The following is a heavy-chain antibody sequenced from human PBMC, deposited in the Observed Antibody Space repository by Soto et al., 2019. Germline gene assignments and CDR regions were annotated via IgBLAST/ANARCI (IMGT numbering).Heavy chain of an antibody. CDR2: ISAYNGNT. J-gene: IGHJ4*02. D-gene: IGHD3-22*01. CDR1: GYTFTSYG. V-gene: IGHV1-18*01. Sequence: QVQLVQSGAEVKKPGASVKVSCKASGYTFTSYGISWVRQVPGQGLEWMGWISAYNGNTNYAQKLQGRVTMTTDTSTSTAYMELRSLRSDDTAVYYCARDAGAYYYDSSGYLDYWGQGTLVTVSS. CDR3: ARDAGAYYYDSSGYLDY.